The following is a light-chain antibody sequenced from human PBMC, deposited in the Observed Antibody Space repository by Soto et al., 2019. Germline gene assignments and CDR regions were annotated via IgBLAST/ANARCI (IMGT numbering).Light chain of an antibody. CDR2: DVS. V-gene: IGLV2-23*02. CDR1: SSDVGSYNV. CDR3: CSYAGSSSAYV. Sequence: QSALTQPASVSGSPGQSITISCTGTSSDVGSYNVVSWYQQHPGKAPKLLIYDVSKRPSGVSDRFSGSKSGNTAALPISGLQAEEEADYHCCSYAGSSSAYVFGSGTKLTVL. J-gene: IGLJ1*01.